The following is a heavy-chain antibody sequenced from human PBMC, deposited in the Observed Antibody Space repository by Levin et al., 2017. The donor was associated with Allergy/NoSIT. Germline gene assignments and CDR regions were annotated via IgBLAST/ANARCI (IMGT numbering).Heavy chain of an antibody. J-gene: IGHJ4*02. CDR3: ARGRLYSSRFDY. CDR1: GGSFSGYY. Sequence: PSETLSLTCAVYGGSFSGYYWSWIRQPPGKGLEWIGEINHSGSTNYNPSLKSRVTISVDTSKNQFSLKLSSVTAADTAVYYCARGRLYSSRFDYWGQGTLVTVSS. D-gene: IGHD3-3*01. CDR2: INHSGST. V-gene: IGHV4-34*01.